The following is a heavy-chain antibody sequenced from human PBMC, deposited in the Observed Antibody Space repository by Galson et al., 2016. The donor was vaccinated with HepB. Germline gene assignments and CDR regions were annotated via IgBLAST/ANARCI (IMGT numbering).Heavy chain of an antibody. V-gene: IGHV4-39*01. CDR1: GGSISSSPYY. CDR2: IYYRGST. Sequence: SETLSLTCTVSGGSISSSPYYWGWIRQPPGEGLDWIGTIYYRGSTYYNPSLTSRVTISVDTSKNQFSLKLSSVTAADTAVYYCARHVGYYYSYWYFDLWGRGTLVTVSS. J-gene: IGHJ2*01. CDR3: ARHVGYYYSYWYFDL. D-gene: IGHD3-22*01.